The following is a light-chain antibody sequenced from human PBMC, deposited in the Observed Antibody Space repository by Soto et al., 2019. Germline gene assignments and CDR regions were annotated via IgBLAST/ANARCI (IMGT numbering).Light chain of an antibody. V-gene: IGKV3-11*01. J-gene: IGKJ1*01. CDR3: QQRNVWPPIT. CDR2: DST. Sequence: EIVMTPSPATLSVSPGERATLYCRASQSIHTSLAWYQQKSGKPPRLVIYDSTLRANGVPDRFGGSRSGTEFTLTINSLEPEDFAVYYCQQRNVWPPITFGQGTKVDIK. CDR1: QSIHTS.